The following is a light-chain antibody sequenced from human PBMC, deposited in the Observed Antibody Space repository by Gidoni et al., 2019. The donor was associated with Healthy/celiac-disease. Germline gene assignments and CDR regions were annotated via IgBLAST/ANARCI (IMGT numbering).Light chain of an antibody. CDR2: GAS. V-gene: IGKV3-20*01. CDR3: QQYGSSPGT. J-gene: IGKJ1*01. CDR1: QSVSSSY. Sequence: EIVLTQSPGTLSLSPGERATLSCRASQSVSSSYLAWYQQKPGQAPRLLIYGASSRATGIPDRFSGSWSGTDFTLTISRLEPEDFAVYYCQQYGSSPGTFGQGTKVEIK.